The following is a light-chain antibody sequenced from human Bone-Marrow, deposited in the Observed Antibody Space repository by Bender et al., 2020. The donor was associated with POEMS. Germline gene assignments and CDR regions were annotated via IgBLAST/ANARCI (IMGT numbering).Light chain of an antibody. Sequence: QSVVTQPPSLSEAPRQRVTIPCSGSSSNIGNHGVNWYQQLPGEAPKLLIYYDDLLTPGVSDRFSASKSGTSASLAISELRSEDEALYYCSAWDDSLSGWVFGGRTKLTDL. J-gene: IGLJ3*02. CDR2: YDD. CDR3: SAWDDSLSGWV. V-gene: IGLV1-36*01. CDR1: SSNIGNHG.